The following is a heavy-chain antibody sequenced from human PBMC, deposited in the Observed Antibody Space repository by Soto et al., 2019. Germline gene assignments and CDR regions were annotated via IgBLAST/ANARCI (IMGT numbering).Heavy chain of an antibody. V-gene: IGHV1-3*01. CDR3: ASPSYGSGNYY. D-gene: IGHD3-10*01. J-gene: IGHJ4*02. Sequence: QVQLVQSGAEVKKPGASVKVSCKASGYTFSNYALHWVRQAPGQRLEWMGWINADNGNTKYSHKFQGRVTFTRDTSASTAYMDLSSLSSEDTAVYYCASPSYGSGNYYWGQGTLVTVSS. CDR1: GYTFSNYA. CDR2: INADNGNT.